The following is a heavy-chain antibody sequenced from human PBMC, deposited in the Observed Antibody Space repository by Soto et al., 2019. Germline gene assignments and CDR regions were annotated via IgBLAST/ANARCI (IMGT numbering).Heavy chain of an antibody. D-gene: IGHD2-2*01. Sequence: QVQLQESGPGLVKPSETLSLTCTVSGGSISSYYWSWIRQPPGKGLEWIGYIYYSGSTNYNPSLKSRVTISVDTSKNQFSLKLSSVTAADTAVYYCARDSLPQSYNWFDPWGQGTLVTVSS. CDR1: GGSISSYY. CDR2: IYYSGST. V-gene: IGHV4-59*01. J-gene: IGHJ5*02. CDR3: ARDSLPQSYNWFDP.